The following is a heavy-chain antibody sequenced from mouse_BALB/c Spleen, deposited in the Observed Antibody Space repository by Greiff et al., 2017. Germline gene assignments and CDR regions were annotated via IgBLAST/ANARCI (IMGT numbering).Heavy chain of an antibody. CDR3: ARRDYYGSFDV. J-gene: IGHJ1*01. CDR2: ISSGGGST. D-gene: IGHD1-1*01. Sequence: EVQGVESGGGLVKPGGSLKLSCAASGFAFSSYDMSWVRQTPEKRLEWVAYISSGGGSTYYPDTVKGRFTISRDNAKNTLYLQMSSLKSEDTAMYYCARRDYYGSFDVWGAGTTVTVSS. CDR1: GFAFSSYD. V-gene: IGHV5-12-1*01.